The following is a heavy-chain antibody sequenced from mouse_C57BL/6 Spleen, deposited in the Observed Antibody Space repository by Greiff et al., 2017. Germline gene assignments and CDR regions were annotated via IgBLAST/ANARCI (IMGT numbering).Heavy chain of an antibody. CDR2: INPGSGGT. V-gene: IGHV1-54*01. Sequence: QVQLQQSGAELVRPGTSVKVSCKASGYAFTNYLIEWVKQRPGQGLEWIGVINPGSGGTNYNEKFKGKATLTADKSSSTAYMQLSSLTSEDSAVYYCAGELLRYPYGSLDYWGQGTSVTVSS. CDR3: AGELLRYPYGSLDY. CDR1: GYAFTNYL. D-gene: IGHD1-1*01. J-gene: IGHJ4*01.